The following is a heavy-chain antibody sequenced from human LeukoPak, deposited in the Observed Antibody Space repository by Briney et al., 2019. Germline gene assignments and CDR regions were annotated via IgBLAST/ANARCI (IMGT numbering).Heavy chain of an antibody. CDR2: IRSKANSYAT. CDR1: GFTFSGSA. V-gene: IGHV3-73*01. D-gene: IGHD3-22*01. J-gene: IGHJ4*02. Sequence: PGRSLRLSCAASGFTFSGSAMHWVRQASGKGLEWVGRIRSKANSYATAYAASVKGRFTISRDDSKNTAYLQMNSLKSEDSAVYYCTSNYYDSSGYYYVGYWGQGTLVRVSS. CDR3: TSNYYDSSGYYYVGY.